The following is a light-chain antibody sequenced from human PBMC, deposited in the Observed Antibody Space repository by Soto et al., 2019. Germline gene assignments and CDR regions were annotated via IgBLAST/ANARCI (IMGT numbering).Light chain of an antibody. CDR3: CSFAGSYTFL. Sequence: QSALTQPRSVSGSPGQSVTISCTGTNSDVGGYNYVSWYQQHPGKAPKLRIYDVRKRPSGVPDRFSGSKSGSTASLTISGLQAEDEADYYCCSFAGSYTFLFGGGTKLTVL. J-gene: IGLJ2*01. CDR1: NSDVGGYNY. V-gene: IGLV2-11*01. CDR2: DVR.